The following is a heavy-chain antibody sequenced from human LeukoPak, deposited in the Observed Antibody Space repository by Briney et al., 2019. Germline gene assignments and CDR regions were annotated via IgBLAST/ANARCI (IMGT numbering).Heavy chain of an antibody. CDR2: ISYDGSNK. CDR1: GFTFSSYA. J-gene: IGHJ6*02. V-gene: IGHV3-30-3*01. D-gene: IGHD3-22*01. CDR3: ARESRGYPYYYYGMDV. Sequence: PGGSLRLSCAASGFTFSSYAMHWVRQAPGKGLEWVAVISYDGSNKYYADSVKGRFTISRDNSKNTLYLQMNSLRAEDTAVYYCARESRGYPYYYYGMDVWGQGTTVTVSS.